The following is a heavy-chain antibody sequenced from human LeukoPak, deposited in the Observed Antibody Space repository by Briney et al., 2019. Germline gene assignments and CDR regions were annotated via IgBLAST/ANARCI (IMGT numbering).Heavy chain of an antibody. CDR3: ARPLGYCTSGSCFPDY. Sequence: GGSLRLSCAASGFTFSSYSMNWVRQAPGKGLEWVSSISGSSSNIYYADSVKGRFTISRDNAKNSLYLQMNSLRAEDTAVYYCARPLGYCTSGSCFPDYWGQGTLVTVTS. CDR1: GFTFSSYS. V-gene: IGHV3-21*01. J-gene: IGHJ4*02. D-gene: IGHD2-15*01. CDR2: ISGSSSNI.